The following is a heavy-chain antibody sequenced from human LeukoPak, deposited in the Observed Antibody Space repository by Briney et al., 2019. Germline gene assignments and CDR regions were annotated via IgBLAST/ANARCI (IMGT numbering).Heavy chain of an antibody. CDR1: GYRFPSYW. V-gene: IGHV5-51*01. CDR2: IKPGDSDT. D-gene: IGHD3-9*01. J-gene: IGHJ3*02. Sequence: GESLKNPRKGSGYRFPSYWIDWARQMPGKGLEWMGIIKPGDSDTRFSPSVQGQITSSADKSISTAYLQWSNLKASNTAMYHCARLHDILTGSPIVIWGQRTMVTVSS. CDR3: ARLHDILTGSPIVI.